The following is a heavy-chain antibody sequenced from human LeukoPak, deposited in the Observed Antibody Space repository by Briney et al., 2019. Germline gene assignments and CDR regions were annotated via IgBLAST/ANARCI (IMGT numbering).Heavy chain of an antibody. CDR2: INPSGGST. V-gene: IGHV1-46*01. D-gene: IGHD3-10*01. Sequence: ASVKVSCKASGYTFTSYYMHWVRQAPGQGLEWMGIINPSGGSTSYAQKFQGGVTMTRDTSTSTVYMELSSLRSEDTAVYYCARAGITMVRGVTAFDYWGQGTLVTVSS. J-gene: IGHJ4*02. CDR3: ARAGITMVRGVTAFDY. CDR1: GYTFTSYY.